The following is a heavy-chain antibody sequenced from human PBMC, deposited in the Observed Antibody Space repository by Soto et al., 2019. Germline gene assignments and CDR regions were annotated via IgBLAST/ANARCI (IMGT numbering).Heavy chain of an antibody. V-gene: IGHV3-30-3*01. J-gene: IGHJ6*02. CDR2: ISYDGSNQ. Sequence: PGGSLRLSCAASGFTFSSYAMHWVRQAPGKGLEWVAVISYDGSNQYYADSVKGRFTISRDNSKNTLYLQMNSLRAEDTAVYYCAREVATILYGMDVWGQGTTVTVSS. D-gene: IGHD5-12*01. CDR3: AREVATILYGMDV. CDR1: GFTFSSYA.